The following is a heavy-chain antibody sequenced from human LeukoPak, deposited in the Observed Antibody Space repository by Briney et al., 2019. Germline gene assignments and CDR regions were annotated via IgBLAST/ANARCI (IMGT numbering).Heavy chain of an antibody. Sequence: PSETLSLTCTVSGGSISSYYWSWIRQPPGKGLEWIGYIYYSGSTNYNPSLKSRVTISVDTSKNQFSLKLSSVTAADTAVYYCAREEQQLGFDYWGQGTLVAVSS. D-gene: IGHD6-13*01. V-gene: IGHV4-59*01. CDR1: GGSISSYY. J-gene: IGHJ4*02. CDR3: AREEQQLGFDY. CDR2: IYYSGST.